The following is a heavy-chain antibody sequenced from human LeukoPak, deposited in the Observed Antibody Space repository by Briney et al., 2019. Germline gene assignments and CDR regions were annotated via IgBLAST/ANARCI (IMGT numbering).Heavy chain of an antibody. Sequence: GGSLRLSCAASGFTFSSYSMNWVRQAPGKGLEWVSTLSASGGSTFYAASVKGRFTVSRDNSKNTLFLQMNTLRAEDTAEYYCATLYGDYNWYFDLWGRGTLVTVSS. CDR1: GFTFSSYS. D-gene: IGHD4-17*01. CDR3: ATLYGDYNWYFDL. V-gene: IGHV3-23*01. J-gene: IGHJ2*01. CDR2: LSASGGST.